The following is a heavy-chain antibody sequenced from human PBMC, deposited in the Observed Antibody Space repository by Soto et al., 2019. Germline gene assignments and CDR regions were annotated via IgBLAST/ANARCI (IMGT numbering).Heavy chain of an antibody. CDR3: ARNFDDYVWGSYRPYYYGMDV. CDR2: INHSGST. J-gene: IGHJ6*02. CDR1: GGSFSGYY. D-gene: IGHD3-16*02. Sequence: QVQLQQWGAGLLKPSETLSHTCAVYGGSFSGYYWSWIRQPPGKGLEWIGEINHSGSTNYNPSLKSRVTISVDTSKNQFSLKLSSVTAADTAVYYCARNFDDYVWGSYRPYYYGMDVWGQGTTVTVSS. V-gene: IGHV4-34*01.